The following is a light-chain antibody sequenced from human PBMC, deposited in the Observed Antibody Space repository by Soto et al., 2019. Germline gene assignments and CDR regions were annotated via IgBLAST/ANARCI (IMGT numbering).Light chain of an antibody. CDR2: DVA. J-gene: IGKJ4*02. CDR1: QNIITS. Sequence: DIQLTQSPSTLSASVGDSATLSCRSSQNIITSLAWYQHKPGKAPNRLLFDVANLESGGPSRCSSSRAGTDLTLTISSMQPAEFATYYCQQSYSTPLTFGGGTKVDIK. CDR3: QQSYSTPLT. V-gene: IGKV1-39*01.